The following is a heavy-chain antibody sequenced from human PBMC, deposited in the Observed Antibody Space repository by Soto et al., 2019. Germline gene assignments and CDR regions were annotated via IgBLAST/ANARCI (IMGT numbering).Heavy chain of an antibody. J-gene: IGHJ4*02. Sequence: GGSLRLSCAASGFTFSSYVMHWVRQAPGQGLEWVAVILNDGSNKYYADSVKGRFTISRDNSKNTLYLQMNSLRAEDTAVFYCAKEWVYDSSGWSFDYWGQGTLVTVSS. CDR1: GFTFSSYV. V-gene: IGHV3-30*18. D-gene: IGHD3-22*01. CDR2: ILNDGSNK. CDR3: AKEWVYDSSGWSFDY.